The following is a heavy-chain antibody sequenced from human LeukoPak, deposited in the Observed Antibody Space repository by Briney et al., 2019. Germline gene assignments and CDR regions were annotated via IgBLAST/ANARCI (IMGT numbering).Heavy chain of an antibody. V-gene: IGHV3-21*01. J-gene: IGHJ4*02. CDR1: GFTFSSYS. D-gene: IGHD2-15*01. Sequence: GGSLRLSCAASGFTFSSYSMNWVRQAPGKGLEWVSSISSSSSYIYYADSVKGRFTISRDNAKNSLYLQMNSLRAKDTAVYYCATDCSGGSCYEYWGQGTLVTVSS. CDR3: ATDCSGGSCYEY. CDR2: ISSSSSYI.